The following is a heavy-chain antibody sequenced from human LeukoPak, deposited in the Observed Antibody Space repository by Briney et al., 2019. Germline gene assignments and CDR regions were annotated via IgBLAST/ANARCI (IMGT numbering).Heavy chain of an antibody. J-gene: IGHJ6*02. Sequence: ASVKVSCKASGYTFTGYYMHWVRQAPEQGLEWMGWINPNSGGTNYAQKFQGRVTMTRDTSISTAYMELSRLRSDDTAVYYCARGPNSSSWSGYYYYGMDVWGQGTTVTVSS. D-gene: IGHD6-13*01. V-gene: IGHV1-2*02. CDR3: ARGPNSSSWSGYYYYGMDV. CDR2: INPNSGGT. CDR1: GYTFTGYY.